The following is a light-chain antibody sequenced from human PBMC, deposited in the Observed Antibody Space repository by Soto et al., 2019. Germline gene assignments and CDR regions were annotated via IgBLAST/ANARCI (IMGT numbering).Light chain of an antibody. CDR3: QQYGSSPRT. Sequence: VLTQSPGTLSLSPGERATLSCRASQSVSSTYLAWYQQKPGQAPRLLIYGASSRATGIPDRFSGSGSGTDFTLTISRLEPADFAVYYCQQYGSSPRTFGQGTKVDIK. CDR1: QSVSSTY. J-gene: IGKJ1*01. CDR2: GAS. V-gene: IGKV3-20*01.